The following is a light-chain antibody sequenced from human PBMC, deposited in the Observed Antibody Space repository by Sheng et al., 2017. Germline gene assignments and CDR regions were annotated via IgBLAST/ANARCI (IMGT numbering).Light chain of an antibody. Sequence: SYDLAQPPSVSVSPGQTAIITCSGDELGNKYTCWYQQKPGQSPVLVIYEDKKRPSGIPERFSGSNSGNTATLTISGTQATDEADYYCQAWDSSVVFGGGTKLTVL. J-gene: IGLJ2*01. CDR3: QAWDSSVV. CDR2: EDK. CDR1: ELGNKY. V-gene: IGLV3-1*01.